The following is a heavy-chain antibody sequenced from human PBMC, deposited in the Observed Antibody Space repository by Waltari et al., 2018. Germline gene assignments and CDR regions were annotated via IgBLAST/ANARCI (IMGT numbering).Heavy chain of an antibody. Sequence: QVTLVQSGAEVKKPGASVKVSCKASGYTFTSYGISWVRQAPGQGLEWLGWISADNGNTNYAQKLQGRVTMTTDTATSTADMERRSLRSDDTAVYYCARDLPSRRAAAGNGIDYWGQGTLVTVSS. CDR2: ISADNGNT. V-gene: IGHV1-18*01. D-gene: IGHD6-13*01. CDR1: GYTFTSYG. J-gene: IGHJ4*02. CDR3: ARDLPSRRAAAGNGIDY.